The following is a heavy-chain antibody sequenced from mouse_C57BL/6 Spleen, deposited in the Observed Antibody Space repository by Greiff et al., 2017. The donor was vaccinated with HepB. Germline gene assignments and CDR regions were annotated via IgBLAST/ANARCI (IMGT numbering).Heavy chain of an antibody. CDR1: GFTFSDYG. CDR3: ARQSYYYGPWFAY. D-gene: IGHD1-1*01. J-gene: IGHJ3*01. Sequence: EVQRVESGGGLVKPGGSLKLSCAASGFTFSDYGMHWVRQAPEKGLEWVAYISSGSSTIYYADTVQGRFTISSDNAKNTLFLQMTSLRSEDTAMDYCARQSYYYGPWFAYWGQGTLVTVSA. CDR2: ISSGSSTI. V-gene: IGHV5-17*01.